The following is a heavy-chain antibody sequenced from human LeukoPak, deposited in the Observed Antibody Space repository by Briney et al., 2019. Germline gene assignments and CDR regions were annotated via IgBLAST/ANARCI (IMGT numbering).Heavy chain of an antibody. Sequence: GRSLRLSCAASGFIFSSYAMHWVRQAPGKGLEWLAVISYDGSNKYYADSVKGRFTISRRNSKNTLYLQMNSLRAEDTALYYCARGSGYLETFDYWGQGTLVTVSS. V-gene: IGHV3-30*04. CDR1: GFIFSSYA. CDR3: ARGSGYLETFDY. CDR2: ISYDGSNK. D-gene: IGHD3-22*01. J-gene: IGHJ4*02.